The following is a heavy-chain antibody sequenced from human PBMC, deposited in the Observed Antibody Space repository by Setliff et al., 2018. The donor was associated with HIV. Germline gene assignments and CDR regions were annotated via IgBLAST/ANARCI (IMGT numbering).Heavy chain of an antibody. Sequence: PGGSLRLSCSASGFSFSSYWISWVRQAPGKGLVWVSHISNDGTRTNYADSVKGRFSISRDNAKNTLYLQMNNLRAEDTAVYYCVTSPNIVSRWGQGTLVTVSS. CDR1: GFSFSSYW. V-gene: IGHV3-74*01. CDR2: ISNDGTRT. J-gene: IGHJ4*02. D-gene: IGHD5-12*01. CDR3: VTSPNIVSR.